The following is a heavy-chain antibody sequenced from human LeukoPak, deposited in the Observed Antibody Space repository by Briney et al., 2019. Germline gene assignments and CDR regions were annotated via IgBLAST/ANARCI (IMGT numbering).Heavy chain of an antibody. CDR3: ATGYSSGWYGD. Sequence: SETLSLTCTVSGGSISSGGYYWSWIRQPPGKGLEWIGYIYHSGSTYYNPSLKSRVTISVDTSKNQFSLKLSSVTAADTAVYYCATGYSSGWYGDWGRGTLVTVSS. CDR1: GGSISSGGYY. V-gene: IGHV4-30-2*01. J-gene: IGHJ4*02. D-gene: IGHD6-19*01. CDR2: IYHSGST.